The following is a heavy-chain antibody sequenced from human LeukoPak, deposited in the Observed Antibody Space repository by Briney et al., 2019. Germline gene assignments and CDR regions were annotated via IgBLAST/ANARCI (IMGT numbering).Heavy chain of an antibody. V-gene: IGHV3-23*01. CDR2: VSTGGSST. J-gene: IGHJ4*02. Sequence: PGGSLRLSCVASGFKFSHYAMHWVRQAPGKGLEWVSLVSTGGSSTYYAGSVKGRFNVSRDNAKDTLFLQLSSLRAEDTAIYYCAKEGVISETFDCWGPGVLVTVSS. CDR3: AKEGVISETFDC. CDR1: GFKFSHYA. D-gene: IGHD2-21*01.